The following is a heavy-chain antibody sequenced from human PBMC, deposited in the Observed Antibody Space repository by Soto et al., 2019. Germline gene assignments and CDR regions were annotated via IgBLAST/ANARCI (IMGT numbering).Heavy chain of an antibody. CDR3: ARPRGGGYAMSGWFAP. CDR2: ISAYNGNT. CDR1: GYTFTSYG. V-gene: IGHV1-18*01. J-gene: IGHJ5*02. Sequence: ASEKVSCKASGYTFTSYGISLVRQAPVQGLEWMGWISAYNGNTNYAQKLQGRVTMTTDTSTSTAYMELRSLRSDDTAVYYCARPRGGGYAMSGWFAPWGQGTLVTVSS. D-gene: IGHD3-10*01.